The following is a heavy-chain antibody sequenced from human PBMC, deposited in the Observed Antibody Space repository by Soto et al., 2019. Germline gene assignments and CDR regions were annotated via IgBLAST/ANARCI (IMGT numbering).Heavy chain of an antibody. Sequence: PSQTLSLTCAISGDSVSSKTSAWNWIRQSPSRGLEWLGRTYFRSKWHNDYAVSVKSRITINPDTSKNQFSLHLNSVTPEDTAVYYCTRGRDCSGGRCSYAFDIRAQGTMVPVSS. CDR1: GDSVSSKTSA. J-gene: IGHJ3*02. V-gene: IGHV6-1*01. CDR2: TYFRSKWHN. D-gene: IGHD2-15*01. CDR3: TRGRDCSGGRCSYAFDI.